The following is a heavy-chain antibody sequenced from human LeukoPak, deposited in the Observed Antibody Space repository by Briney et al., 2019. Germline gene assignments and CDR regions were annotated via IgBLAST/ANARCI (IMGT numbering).Heavy chain of an antibody. CDR3: AKSGTSDWDWFDP. Sequence: PGRSLRLSCAASGFTFSSYGMHWVRQAPGKGLEWVSIVTGDGLTTNYAASVRVRFTISRDNSKNRLHLQMNSLRAEDTAVYYCAKSGTSDWDWFDPWGQGTLVTVSS. J-gene: IGHJ5*02. V-gene: IGHV3-23*01. CDR2: VTGDGLTT. D-gene: IGHD2-21*01. CDR1: GFTFSSYG.